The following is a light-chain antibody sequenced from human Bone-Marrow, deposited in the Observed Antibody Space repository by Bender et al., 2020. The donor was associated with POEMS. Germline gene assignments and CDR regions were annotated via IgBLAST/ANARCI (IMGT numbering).Light chain of an antibody. V-gene: IGLV2-14*03. CDR2: DVS. CDR1: STDVGGYDY. CDR3: SSYASSSILV. Sequence: QSALTQPASVSGSPGQSITISCTGTSTDVGGYDYVSWYQQYPGSAPKLIIFDVSNRPSGVSHRFSGSKSGNTASLTISGLQAEDETNYYCSSYASSSILVFGTGTKVTVL. J-gene: IGLJ1*01.